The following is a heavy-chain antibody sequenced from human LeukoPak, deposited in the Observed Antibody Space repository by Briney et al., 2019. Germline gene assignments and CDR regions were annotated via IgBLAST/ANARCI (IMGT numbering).Heavy chain of an antibody. CDR3: ARGFWYYDILTGYYKDYYYYGMDV. J-gene: IGHJ6*02. V-gene: IGHV4-34*01. Sequence: SETLSLTCAVYGGSFSGYYWSWIRQPPGKGLEWIGEINHSGSTNYNPSLKGRVTISVDTSKNQFSLKLSSVTAADTAVYYCARGFWYYDILTGYYKDYYYYGMDVWGQGTTVTVSS. CDR1: GGSFSGYY. CDR2: INHSGST. D-gene: IGHD3-9*01.